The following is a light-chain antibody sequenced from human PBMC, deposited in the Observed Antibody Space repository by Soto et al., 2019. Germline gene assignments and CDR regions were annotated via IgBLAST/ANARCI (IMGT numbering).Light chain of an antibody. J-gene: IGKJ3*01. CDR3: QQYYSTPFFT. CDR1: QSGLYSSNNKNY. Sequence: DIVMTQSPDSLAVSLGERATINCKSSQSGLYSSNNKNYLAWYQQKPGQPPKLLIYWASTRESGVPDRFSGSGSGTDFTLTISSLQAEDVAVYYCQQYYSTPFFTFGPGTKVDIK. V-gene: IGKV4-1*01. CDR2: WAS.